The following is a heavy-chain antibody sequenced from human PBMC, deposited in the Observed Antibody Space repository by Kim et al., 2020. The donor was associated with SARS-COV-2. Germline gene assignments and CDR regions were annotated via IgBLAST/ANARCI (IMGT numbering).Heavy chain of an antibody. D-gene: IGHD4-17*01. CDR3: ARQSTVTRWDFDL. Sequence: GGSLRLSCAASGFTFSTYWMSWVRQAPGKGLEWVANIKQDGSEKYYVDSVKGRFTISRDNAKNSLYLQMNSLRSEDTAVYYCARQSTVTRWDFDLWGRGTLVTVSS. J-gene: IGHJ2*01. CDR2: IKQDGSEK. V-gene: IGHV3-7*01. CDR1: GFTFSTYW.